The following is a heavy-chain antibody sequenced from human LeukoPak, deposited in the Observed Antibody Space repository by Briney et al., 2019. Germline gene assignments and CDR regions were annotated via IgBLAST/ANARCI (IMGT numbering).Heavy chain of an antibody. D-gene: IGHD3-16*01. CDR3: TRDTPFGGY. V-gene: IGHV3-21*01. CDR1: GFTFSSYS. J-gene: IGHJ4*02. Sequence: TGGSLRLSCAASGFTFSSYSMNWVRQAPGKGLEWVSSISSISSYIYYADSVKGRFTTSRDNSKNTLYLQMNSLRAEDTAVYYCTRDTPFGGYWGQGTLVTVSS. CDR2: ISSISSYI.